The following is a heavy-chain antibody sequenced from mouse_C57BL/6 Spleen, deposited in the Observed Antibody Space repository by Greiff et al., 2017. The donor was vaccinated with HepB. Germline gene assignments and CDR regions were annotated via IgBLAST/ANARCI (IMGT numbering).Heavy chain of an antibody. Sequence: VMLVESGPGLVAPSQSLSITCTVSGFSLTSYAISWVRQPPGKGLEWLGVIWTGGGTNYNSALKSRLSISKDNSKSQVFLKMNSLQTDDTARYYCARNTYGSRGAHWYFDAWGTGTTVTVSS. J-gene: IGHJ1*03. CDR2: IWTGGGT. V-gene: IGHV2-9-1*01. D-gene: IGHD1-1*01. CDR1: GFSLTSYA. CDR3: ARNTYGSRGAHWYFDA.